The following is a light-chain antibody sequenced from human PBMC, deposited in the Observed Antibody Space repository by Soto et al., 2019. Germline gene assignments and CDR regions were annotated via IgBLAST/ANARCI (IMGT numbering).Light chain of an antibody. CDR1: QSVGSF. Sequence: EIGLTQSASTLSLSPGERATLSCRASQSVGSFLAWYQQKPGQAPRLLIYDTSIRATGIPARFSGSGSGTDFTLTISSLEPEDFAVYYCQQRNSWPPTFTFGQGTRLEIK. CDR3: QQRNSWPPTFT. J-gene: IGKJ5*01. CDR2: DTS. V-gene: IGKV3-11*01.